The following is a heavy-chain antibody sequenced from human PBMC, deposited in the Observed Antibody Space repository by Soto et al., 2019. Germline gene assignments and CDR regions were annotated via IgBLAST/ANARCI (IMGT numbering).Heavy chain of an antibody. J-gene: IGHJ6*02. Sequence: QVQLVESGGGVVQPGRSLTIFCTASGFTFKHNAMHWIRQAPAKGLEWVADISFDGSTKNYADSVKCRFTISRDNSKNTLSLQMRALKGEDTATYYCAREGIAESGPNFYDFWGQGTTVSVSS. CDR1: GFTFKHNA. D-gene: IGHD6-13*01. V-gene: IGHV3-30-3*01. CDR3: AREGIAESGPNFYDF. CDR2: ISFDGSTK.